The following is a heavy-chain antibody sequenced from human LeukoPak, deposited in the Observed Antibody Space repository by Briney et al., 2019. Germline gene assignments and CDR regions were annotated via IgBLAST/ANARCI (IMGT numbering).Heavy chain of an antibody. CDR3: AREGYNWRFDYYYYGMDV. CDR2: IWYDGSNK. V-gene: IGHV3-33*01. CDR1: GFTFSSYG. J-gene: IGHJ6*02. Sequence: GGSLRLSCAASGFTFSSYGMHWVRQAPGKGLEWVAVIWYDGSNKYYADSVKGRFTISRDNSKNTLYLQMNSQRAEDTAVYYCAREGYNWRFDYYYYGMDVWGQGTTVTVSS. D-gene: IGHD1-20*01.